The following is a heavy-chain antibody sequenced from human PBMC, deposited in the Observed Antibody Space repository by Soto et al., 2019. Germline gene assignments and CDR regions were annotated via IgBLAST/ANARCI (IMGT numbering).Heavy chain of an antibody. CDR3: ARDPLSENLWSSYSGYFDY. CDR1: GFTLSRYA. D-gene: IGHD3-3*01. CDR2: ISYDGTNK. Sequence: QVQVVESGGGVVQPGRSLRLSCGASGFTLSRYAMHWVRQAPGEGLEWVASISYDGTNKDHADPVKGRFTISRDNSKNTLYLQINSLRADDTAVYYCARDPLSENLWSSYSGYFDYWGQGTLVTVSS. J-gene: IGHJ4*02. V-gene: IGHV3-30-3*01.